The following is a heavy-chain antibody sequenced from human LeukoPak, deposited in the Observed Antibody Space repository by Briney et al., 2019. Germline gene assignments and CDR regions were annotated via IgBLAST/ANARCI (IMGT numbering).Heavy chain of an antibody. J-gene: IGHJ4*02. CDR2: IYYSGSI. CDR1: GGSISSYY. CDR3: ARQSRDGDYIAKLFDY. D-gene: IGHD4-17*01. V-gene: IGHV4-59*08. Sequence: PSETLSLTCTVSGGSISSYYWSWIRQPPGKGLEWIGSIYYSGSINYNPSLKSRVTISVDMSKNQFSLQLSSVTAADTAVYYCARQSRDGDYIAKLFDYWGQGTLVTVSS.